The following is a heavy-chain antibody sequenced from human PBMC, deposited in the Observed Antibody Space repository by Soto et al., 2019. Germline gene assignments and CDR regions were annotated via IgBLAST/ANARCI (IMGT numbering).Heavy chain of an antibody. Sequence: SETLSLTCTVSGGSISSGGYYWSWIRQHPGKGLEWIGYIYYSGSTYYNPSLKSRLTISADTSKNQFSLKLSSVAAADSAVYYCARVIAEMATITFDYWGQGTLVTVSS. J-gene: IGHJ4*02. V-gene: IGHV4-31*03. CDR3: ARVIAEMATITFDY. CDR1: GGSISSGGYY. CDR2: IYYSGST. D-gene: IGHD5-12*01.